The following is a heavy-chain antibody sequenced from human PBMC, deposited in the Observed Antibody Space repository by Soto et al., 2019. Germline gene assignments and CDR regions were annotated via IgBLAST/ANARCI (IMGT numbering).Heavy chain of an antibody. CDR3: ARQGSY. V-gene: IGHV4-39*01. CDR2: MFYSGAT. CDR1: GGSISDISYC. J-gene: IGHJ4*02. Sequence: SETLSLTCTVSGGSISDISYCWGWIRQPPGKGLQWIGCMFYSGATFYNPSLKSRLTISVDTSKNQISLRLTSVTAADTAVYYCARQGSYWGQGTLVTVSS.